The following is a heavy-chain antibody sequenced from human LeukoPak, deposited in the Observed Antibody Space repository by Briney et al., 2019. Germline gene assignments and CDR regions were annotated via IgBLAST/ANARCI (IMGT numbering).Heavy chain of an antibody. V-gene: IGHV1-69*13. D-gene: IGHD3-10*01. CDR1: GGTFSSYA. J-gene: IGHJ3*02. Sequence: SVKVSCKASGGTFSSYAISWVRQAPGQGLEWMGGIIPIFGTANYAQKFQGRVTITADESTSTAYMELSSLRSEDTAVYYCARPIYGSGSYSAFDIWGQGTMVTVSS. CDR3: ARPIYGSGSYSAFDI. CDR2: IIPIFGTA.